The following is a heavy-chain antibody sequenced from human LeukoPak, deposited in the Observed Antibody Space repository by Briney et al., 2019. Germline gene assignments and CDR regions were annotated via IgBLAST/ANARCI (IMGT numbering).Heavy chain of an antibody. CDR2: INPSGGSR. D-gene: IGHD1-26*01. Sequence: GASVKVSCKASGYTFTSYYMHWVRQAPGQGLEWMGLINPSGGSRSYAQKFQGRVTMTRHTPASTVYMELSSLRCEDTTGYYCARDEGSGSYYEDAFDIWGQRTMVTVSS. CDR1: GYTFTSYY. J-gene: IGHJ3*02. CDR3: ARDEGSGSYYEDAFDI. V-gene: IGHV1-46*01.